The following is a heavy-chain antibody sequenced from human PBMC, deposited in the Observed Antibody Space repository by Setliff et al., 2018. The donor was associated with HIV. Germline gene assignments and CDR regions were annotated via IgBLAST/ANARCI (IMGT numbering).Heavy chain of an antibody. J-gene: IGHJ4*02. V-gene: IGHV4-34*01. CDR2: INHSGST. CDR3: ARGGGYDRSGYYPFDY. D-gene: IGHD3-22*01. CDR1: GFIFDDFG. Sequence: PGGSLRLSCAASGFIFDDFGMNWIRQSPEKGLEWIGEINHSGSTNYNPSLKSRVTMSVDTSKNQFSLKLSSVTAADTAVYYCARGGGYDRSGYYPFDYWGQGTPVTVSS.